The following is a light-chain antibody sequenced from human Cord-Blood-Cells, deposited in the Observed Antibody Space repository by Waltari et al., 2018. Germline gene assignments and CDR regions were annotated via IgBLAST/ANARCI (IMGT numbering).Light chain of an antibody. Sequence: SALTQPASVSGSPGQSITSSCTGTSSDVGSYNLVSWYQQHRGTAPNLMIYEGSKRPSGVYNLFARSKSGNTASLITSGLPTDDAADYYCCSYAGSSYVFGTGTKVTVL. CDR1: SSDVGSYNL. J-gene: IGLJ1*01. CDR2: EGS. CDR3: CSYAGSSYV. V-gene: IGLV2-23*01.